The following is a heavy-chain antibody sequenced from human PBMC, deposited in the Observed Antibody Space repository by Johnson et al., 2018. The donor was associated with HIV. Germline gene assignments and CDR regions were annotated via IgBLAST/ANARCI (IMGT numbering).Heavy chain of an antibody. CDR3: ARQHSYDSSGQGGGLDV. V-gene: IGHV3-20*04. D-gene: IGHD3-22*01. CDR1: GFIFDDYD. J-gene: IGHJ3*01. Sequence: VQLVESGGGVVRPGGSLRLSCAGSGFIFDDYDMTWVRQAPGKGLEWVSGINLNGGRTGYADSVKGRFTISRENVNSSLYLQMNSLRAEDTALYYCARQHSYDSSGQGGGLDVWGQGTMVTVSS. CDR2: INLNGGRT.